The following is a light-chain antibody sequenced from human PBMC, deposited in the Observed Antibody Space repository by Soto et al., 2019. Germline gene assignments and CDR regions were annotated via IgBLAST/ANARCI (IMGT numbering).Light chain of an antibody. Sequence: DIQMTQSPSTLSASVGDRVTITCRASQSIVGWLAWYQQKPGKAPKLLIYKASSLESGVPSRFSGSGSGTEFTLTISSLQPDDFATYYCQQYHTFWTFGQGTKVEIK. V-gene: IGKV1-5*03. CDR3: QQYHTFWT. CDR2: KAS. J-gene: IGKJ1*01. CDR1: QSIVGW.